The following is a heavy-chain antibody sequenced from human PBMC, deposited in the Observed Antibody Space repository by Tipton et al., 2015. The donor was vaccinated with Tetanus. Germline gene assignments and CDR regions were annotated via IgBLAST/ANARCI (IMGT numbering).Heavy chain of an antibody. CDR2: INTDGSST. Sequence: SLRLSCAASGFTFSRYGMHWVRQAPGKGLVWVSRINTDGSSTSYVDSVKGRFTISRDNTKNSLFLQMNSLRVEDTAIYYCAKTGRDYDYWGLGTLVTVSS. CDR1: GFTFSRYG. D-gene: IGHD1-26*01. J-gene: IGHJ4*02. V-gene: IGHV3-74*01. CDR3: AKTGRDYDY.